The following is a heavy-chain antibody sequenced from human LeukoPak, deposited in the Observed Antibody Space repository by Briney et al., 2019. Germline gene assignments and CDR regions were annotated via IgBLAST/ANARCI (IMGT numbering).Heavy chain of an antibody. J-gene: IGHJ4*02. Sequence: RPSETLSLTCTVSGGSISSYYWSWIRQPPGKGLEWIGYIYYSGSTNYNPSLKSRLTISVDTSKNQFSLKLSSVTAADTAVYYCARDTSYYYDSSGYPIYYFDYWGQGTLVTVSS. CDR1: GGSISSYY. CDR2: IYYSGST. D-gene: IGHD3-22*01. CDR3: ARDTSYYYDSSGYPIYYFDY. V-gene: IGHV4-59*12.